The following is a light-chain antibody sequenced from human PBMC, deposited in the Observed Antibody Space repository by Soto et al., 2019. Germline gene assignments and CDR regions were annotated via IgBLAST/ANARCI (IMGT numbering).Light chain of an antibody. V-gene: IGKV3-11*01. CDR3: QQRSGWPLLT. CDR1: QSVGSQ. J-gene: IGKJ4*01. CDR2: DAS. Sequence: EIVLTQSPATLSLSPGERATLSCRASQSVGSQLAWYQQKPGQAPRLLIYDASNRATGIPTRFSGSGSGTDFTLTISSLEPEDFAIYYCQQRSGWPLLTFGGGTTVEIK.